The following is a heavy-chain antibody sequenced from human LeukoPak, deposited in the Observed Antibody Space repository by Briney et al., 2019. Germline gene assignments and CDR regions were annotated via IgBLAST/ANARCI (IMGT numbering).Heavy chain of an antibody. CDR2: INPDGSST. V-gene: IGHV3-74*01. D-gene: IGHD5-24*01. J-gene: IGHJ4*02. Sequence: GGSLRLSCAASGFTFSSYWVHWVRQAPGKGLVWVSRINPDGSSTSYADSVKGRFTISRDNAKNTLYLQTNSLRAEDTAVYYCARDLGWLQSYWGQGTLVTVSS. CDR1: GFTFSSYW. CDR3: ARDLGWLQSY.